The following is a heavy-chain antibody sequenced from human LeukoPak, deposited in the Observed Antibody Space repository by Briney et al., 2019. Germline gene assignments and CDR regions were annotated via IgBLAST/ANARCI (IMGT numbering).Heavy chain of an antibody. CDR1: GYTFTSYG. CDR3: ARDRDIVVVVAAHEYFQH. CDR2: ISAYNGNT. D-gene: IGHD2-15*01. V-gene: IGHV1-18*04. J-gene: IGHJ1*01. Sequence: ASVKVSCKASGYTFTSYGISWVRQAPGQGLEWMGWISAYNGNTNYAQKLQGRITMTTDTSTSTAYMELRSLRSDDTAVYYCARDRDIVVVVAAHEYFQHWGQGTLVTVSS.